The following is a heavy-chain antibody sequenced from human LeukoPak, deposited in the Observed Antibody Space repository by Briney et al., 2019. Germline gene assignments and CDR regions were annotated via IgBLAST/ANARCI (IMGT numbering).Heavy chain of an antibody. CDR2: IYYSGST. CDR3: ARDRAAARRYYGMDV. Sequence: SETLSLTCTVSSVSISSYYWRWIRQPPGKGLVGFGYIYYSGSTNYNPSLKSRVTISVDTSKNQFSLKLSSVTAADTAVYYCARDRAAARRYYGMDVWGQGTTVTVSS. CDR1: SVSISSYY. V-gene: IGHV4-59*01. J-gene: IGHJ6*02. D-gene: IGHD6-6*01.